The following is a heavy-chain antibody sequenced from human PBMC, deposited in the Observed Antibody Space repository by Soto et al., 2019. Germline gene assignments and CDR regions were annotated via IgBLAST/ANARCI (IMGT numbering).Heavy chain of an antibody. CDR2: IRSKANSYAT. D-gene: IGHD1-1*01. CDR1: LFTFSVSA. V-gene: IGHV3-73*01. CDR3: TRSRPTGTSQNYYYYYGMDV. J-gene: IGHJ6*02. Sequence: GSLRLSCSASLFTFSVSAMHWVRQASGKGLEWVGRIRSKANSYATAYAASVKGRFTISRDDSKNTAYLQMNSLKTEDTAVYYCTRSRPTGTSQNYYYYYGMDVWGQGTTVPVSS.